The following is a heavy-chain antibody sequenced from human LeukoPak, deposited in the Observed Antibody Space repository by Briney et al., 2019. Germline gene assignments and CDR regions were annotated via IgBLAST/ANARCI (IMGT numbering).Heavy chain of an antibody. J-gene: IGHJ4*02. D-gene: IGHD3-22*01. CDR3: AKDTTGTYYYDSSGYCFDY. Sequence: GGSLRLSCAASGFTFSSYGMHWVRQAPGKGLEWVAFIRYDGSNKYYADSVKGRFTISRDNSKNTLYLQMNSLRAEDTAVYYCAKDTTGTYYYDSSGYCFDYWGQGTLVTVSS. CDR2: IRYDGSNK. V-gene: IGHV3-30*02. CDR1: GFTFSSYG.